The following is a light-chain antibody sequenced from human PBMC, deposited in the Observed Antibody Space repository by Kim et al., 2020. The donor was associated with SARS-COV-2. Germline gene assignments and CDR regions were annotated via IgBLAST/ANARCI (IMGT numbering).Light chain of an antibody. J-gene: IGKJ4*01. Sequence: EIVLTQSPGTLSLSPGERGTLSCRASQSVSSNHLAWYQQKPGQAPRLLIYGASSRATGIPDRFSGSGSGTDFTLTISRLEPEDFAVYYCQQYGNSPLTFSGGTKVDIK. V-gene: IGKV3-20*01. CDR2: GAS. CDR3: QQYGNSPLT. CDR1: QSVSSNH.